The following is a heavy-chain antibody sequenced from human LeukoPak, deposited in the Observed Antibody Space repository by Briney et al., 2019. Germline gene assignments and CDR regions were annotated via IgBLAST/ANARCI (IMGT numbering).Heavy chain of an antibody. V-gene: IGHV3-23*01. CDR3: AKDRGY. CDR2: ISGSGDST. J-gene: IGHJ4*02. CDR1: GFSFSSYW. Sequence: GGSLRLSCAASGFSFSSYWMSWVRQAPGKGLEWVSGISGSGDSTYYADSVKGRFTISRDNSKNTLYLQMNSLRADDTAIYYCAKDRGYWGQGTLVTVSS.